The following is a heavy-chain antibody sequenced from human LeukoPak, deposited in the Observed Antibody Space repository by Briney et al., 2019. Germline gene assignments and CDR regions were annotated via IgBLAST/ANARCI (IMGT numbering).Heavy chain of an antibody. V-gene: IGHV4-34*01. J-gene: IGHJ4*02. D-gene: IGHD6-13*01. CDR1: GGSISSYY. CDR2: INHSGST. CDR3: ARGFFAAAGTSFDY. Sequence: SETLSLTCNVSGGSISSYYWSWIRQPPGKGLEWIGEINHSGSTNYNPSLKSRVTISVDTSKNQFSLKLSSVTAADTAVYYCARGFFAAAGTSFDYWGQGTLVTVSS.